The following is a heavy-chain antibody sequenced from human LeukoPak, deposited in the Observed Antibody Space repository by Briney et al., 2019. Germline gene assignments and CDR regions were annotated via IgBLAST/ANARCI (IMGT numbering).Heavy chain of an antibody. CDR2: ISYDGSNK. CDR1: GFTFRTYG. D-gene: IGHD6-19*01. Sequence: GGSLRLSCAASGFTFRTYGIHWVRQAPGKGLEWVAVISYDGSNKYYADSVKGRFTISRDNSKNTLYLKMNSLKPEDTAVYYCARAQWLVPTSYYYYGMDVWGQGTTVTVSS. J-gene: IGHJ6*02. V-gene: IGHV3-30*03. CDR3: ARAQWLVPTSYYYYGMDV.